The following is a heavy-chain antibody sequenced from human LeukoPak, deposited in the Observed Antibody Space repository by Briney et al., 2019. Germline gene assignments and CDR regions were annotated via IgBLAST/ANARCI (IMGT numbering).Heavy chain of an antibody. CDR2: TYYRSRWYY. J-gene: IGHJ6*02. CDR1: GDSVSSNSAT. CDR3: ARAGVYNSPYPSSGMDV. D-gene: IGHD6-13*01. V-gene: IGHV6-1*01. Sequence: SQTLSLTCAISGDSVSSNSATWNWIRQSPSRGLEWLGRTYYRSRWYYDSAVSMKGRITIRPDTSENRFSLQLNSVTPEDAAVYYCARAGVYNSPYPSSGMDVWGQGTTVTVSS.